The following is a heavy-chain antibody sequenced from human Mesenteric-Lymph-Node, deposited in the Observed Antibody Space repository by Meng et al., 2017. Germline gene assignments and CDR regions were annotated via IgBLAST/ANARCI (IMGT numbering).Heavy chain of an antibody. CDR2: IIPIFGTA. J-gene: IGHJ4*02. V-gene: IGHV1-69*13. CDR3: ARDVSGSYWGLIDY. CDR1: GGTFSSYA. Sequence: SVKVSCKASGGTFSSYAISWVRQAPGQGLEWMGGIIPIFGTANYAQKFQGRVTITADESTSTAYMELSSLRSEDTAVYFCARDVSGSYWGLIDYWGQGTLVTVSS. D-gene: IGHD1-26*01.